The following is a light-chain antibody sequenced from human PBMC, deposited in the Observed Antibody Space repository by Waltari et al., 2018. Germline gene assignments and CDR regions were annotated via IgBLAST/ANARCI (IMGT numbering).Light chain of an antibody. CDR2: WAS. J-gene: IGKJ1*01. Sequence: DIVMTQSPDSLAVSLGERATINCKSSQCVLYSSNNKNYLAWYQQKPGQPPKLLIYWASTRESGVPDRFSGSGSGTDFTLTISSLQAEDVAVYYCQQYYSTPPRTFGQGTKVEIK. CDR3: QQYYSTPPRT. CDR1: QCVLYSSNNKNY. V-gene: IGKV4-1*01.